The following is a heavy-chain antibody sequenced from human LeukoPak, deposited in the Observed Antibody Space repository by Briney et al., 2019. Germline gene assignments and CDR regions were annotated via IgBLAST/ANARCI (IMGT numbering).Heavy chain of an antibody. V-gene: IGHV4-39*01. D-gene: IGHD1-1*01. CDR1: GGSISSSSYY. J-gene: IGHJ6*02. Sequence: LETLSLTCTVSGGSISSSSYYWGWIRQPPGEGPEWIGSISYSGRTHYNPSLKSRVSISVDTSKNQFSLNLSSVTAADTAVYYCARKKTGATNGLDVWGQGTTVTVSS. CDR3: ARKKTGATNGLDV. CDR2: ISYSGRT.